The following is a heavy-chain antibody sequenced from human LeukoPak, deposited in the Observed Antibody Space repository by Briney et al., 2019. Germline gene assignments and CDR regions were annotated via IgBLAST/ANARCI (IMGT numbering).Heavy chain of an antibody. CDR2: ISGSGGST. CDR3: ARDVVIKYGMVRGATLREIDY. V-gene: IGHV3-23*01. D-gene: IGHD3-10*01. CDR1: GFTFSSYA. J-gene: IGHJ4*02. Sequence: PGGSLRLSCAASGFTFSSYAMSWVRQAPGKGLEWVSAISGSGGSTYYADSVKGRFTISRDNAKNSLYLQMNSLRAEDTAVYYCARDVVIKYGMVRGATLREIDYWGQGTLVTVSS.